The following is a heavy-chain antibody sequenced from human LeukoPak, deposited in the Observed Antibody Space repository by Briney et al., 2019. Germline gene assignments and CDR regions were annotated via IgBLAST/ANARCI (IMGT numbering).Heavy chain of an antibody. V-gene: IGHV3-48*03. CDR2: ISSSGSTI. J-gene: IGHJ4*02. Sequence: PGGSLRLSCAASGFTFSSYDMNWVRQARGKGLVWVSYISSSGSTIFYADSVKGRFTISRDNAKNSLYLQMNSLRAEDTAVYYCARPRSIAAAGTFDYWGQGTLVTVSS. CDR1: GFTFSSYD. CDR3: ARPRSIAAAGTFDY. D-gene: IGHD6-13*01.